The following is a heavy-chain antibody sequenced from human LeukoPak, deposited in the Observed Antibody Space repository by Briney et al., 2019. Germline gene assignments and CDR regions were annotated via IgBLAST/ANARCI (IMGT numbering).Heavy chain of an antibody. CDR3: ARHPSVGATTSFDY. CDR2: VSYRGST. V-gene: IGHV4-59*08. Sequence: SQTLSLTCTVSGGSISSNYWSWIRHPPGKGLEWIGYVSYRGSTNYNPSLKSRVTISVDTSKNQFSLKLSSVTAADTAVYYCARHPSVGATTSFDYWGQGTLVIVSS. CDR1: GGSISSNY. D-gene: IGHD1-26*01. J-gene: IGHJ4*02.